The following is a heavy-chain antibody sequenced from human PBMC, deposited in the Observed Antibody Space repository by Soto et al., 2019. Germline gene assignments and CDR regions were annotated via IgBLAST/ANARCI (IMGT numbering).Heavy chain of an antibody. CDR1: GFTFSSYW. CDR2: INSDGSST. D-gene: IGHD2-21*02. CDR3: ARTCGDCSSIDY. J-gene: IGHJ4*02. V-gene: IGHV3-74*01. Sequence: GGSLRLSCAASGFTFSSYWMHWVRQAPGKGLVWVSRINSDGSSTSYADSVKGRFTIPRDNAKNTLYLQMNSLRAEDTAVYYCARTCGDCSSIDYWGQGTLVTVSS.